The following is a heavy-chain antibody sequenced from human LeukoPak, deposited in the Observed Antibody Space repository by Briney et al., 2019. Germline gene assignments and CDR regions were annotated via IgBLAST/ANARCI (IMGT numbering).Heavy chain of an antibody. CDR3: AGTTVTTNGGDY. CDR2: IYYSGST. J-gene: IGHJ4*02. D-gene: IGHD4-11*01. V-gene: IGHV4-59*01. CDR1: GGSISSYY. Sequence: PSETLSLTCTVSGGSISSYYWSWIRQPPGKGLEWIGYIYYSGSTNYNPSLKSRVTISVDTSKNQFSLKLSSVTAADTAVYYCAGTTVTTNGGDYWGQGTLVTVSS.